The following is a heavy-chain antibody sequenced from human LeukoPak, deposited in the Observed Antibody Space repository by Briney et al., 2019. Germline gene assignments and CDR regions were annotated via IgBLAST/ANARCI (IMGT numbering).Heavy chain of an antibody. CDR3: ARARLAARHPAGDY. Sequence: SETLSLTCAVYGGSFSGYYWSWIRQPPGKGLEWIGEINHRGSTNYNPSLKSRVTISVDTSKNQFSLKLSSVTAAATAVYYCARARLAARHPAGDYWGQGTLVTVSS. CDR2: INHRGST. CDR1: GGSFSGYY. V-gene: IGHV4-34*01. J-gene: IGHJ4*02. D-gene: IGHD6-6*01.